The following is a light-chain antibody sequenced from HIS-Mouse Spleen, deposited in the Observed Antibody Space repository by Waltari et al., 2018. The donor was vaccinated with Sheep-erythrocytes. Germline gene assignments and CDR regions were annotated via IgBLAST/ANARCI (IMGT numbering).Light chain of an antibody. CDR1: QGISSY. J-gene: IGKJ3*01. CDR2: AAS. V-gene: IGKV1-9*01. Sequence: DIQLTQSPSFLSASVGDRVTITCRASQGISSYLAWYQHKPGKAPKLLIYAASTLQSGVPSRFSGSGSGTEFTLTISSLQPEDFATYYCQQLNRYPFTFGPGTKVDIK. CDR3: QQLNRYPFT.